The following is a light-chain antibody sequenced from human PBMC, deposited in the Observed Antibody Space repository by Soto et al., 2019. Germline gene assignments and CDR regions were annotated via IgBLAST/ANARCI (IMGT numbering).Light chain of an antibody. CDR3: TSYTAMRLYV. CDR1: SSDVGGYDY. Sequence: QSVLTQPASVSGSPGQSITISCTGTSSDVGGYDYVSWYQQHPGKAPKLLIYDVSNRPSGVSTRFSGSKSGNTASLTISGLQAEDEGDYYCTSYTAMRLYVFGSGTKVTVL. CDR2: DVS. V-gene: IGLV2-14*03. J-gene: IGLJ1*01.